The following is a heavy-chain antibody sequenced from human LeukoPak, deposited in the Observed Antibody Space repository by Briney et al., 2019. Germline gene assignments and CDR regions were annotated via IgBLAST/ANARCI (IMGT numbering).Heavy chain of an antibody. CDR1: GDILSRHY. CDR2: INPTGDAT. V-gene: IGHV1-46*01. J-gene: IGHJ4*02. D-gene: IGHD4-23*01. Sequence: ASVKVSCKASGDILSRHYMHWVRQAPGQGLEWMGIINPTGDATTYAQKFQGRVTMTWDMSTSTDYMELSGLTAEDTAVYYCAKDPTVVTPRYFDYWGQGTLVTVSS. CDR3: AKDPTVVTPRYFDY.